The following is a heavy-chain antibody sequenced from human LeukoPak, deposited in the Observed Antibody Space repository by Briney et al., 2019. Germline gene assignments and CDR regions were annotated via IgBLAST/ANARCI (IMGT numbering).Heavy chain of an antibody. CDR3: AREIYGRFDF. Sequence: ASVKVSCKASGYTFTTYGISWVRQAPGQGLEWMGWINPYNGNTNYAQKPQGRVTLTTDTSTSTGYMELRSLRSDDTAVYCCAREIYGRFDFWGQGTLVTVSS. CDR1: GYTFTTYG. CDR2: INPYNGNT. D-gene: IGHD4-17*01. J-gene: IGHJ4*02. V-gene: IGHV1-18*01.